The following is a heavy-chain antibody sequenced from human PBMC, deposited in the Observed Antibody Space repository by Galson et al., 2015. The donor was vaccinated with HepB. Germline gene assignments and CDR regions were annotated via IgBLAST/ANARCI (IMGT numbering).Heavy chain of an antibody. Sequence: SLRLSCAASGFTFSSYGMHWVRQAPGKGLEWVAVIWYDGSNKYYADSVKGRFTISRDNSKNTLYLQMNSLRAEDTAVFYCAKATNVLRYLPGWGQGTLVTVSS. D-gene: IGHD3-9*01. J-gene: IGHJ4*02. CDR1: GFTFSSYG. CDR3: AKATNVLRYLPG. V-gene: IGHV3-33*06. CDR2: IWYDGSNK.